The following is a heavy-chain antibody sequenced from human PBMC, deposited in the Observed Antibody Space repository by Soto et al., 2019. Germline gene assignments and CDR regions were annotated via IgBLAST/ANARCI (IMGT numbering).Heavy chain of an antibody. CDR1: GGSISSGDYY. D-gene: IGHD3-22*01. CDR3: ARDFFRYDSSGPNWFDP. Sequence: TLSLTCTVSGGSISSGDYYWSWIRQPPGKGLEWIGYIYYSGSTYYNPSLKSRVTISVDTSKNQFSLKLSSVTAADTAVYYCARDFFRYDSSGPNWFDPWGQGTLVTVSS. J-gene: IGHJ5*02. CDR2: IYYSGST. V-gene: IGHV4-30-4*01.